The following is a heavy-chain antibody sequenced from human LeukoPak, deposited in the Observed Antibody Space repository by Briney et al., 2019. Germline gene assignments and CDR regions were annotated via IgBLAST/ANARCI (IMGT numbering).Heavy chain of an antibody. J-gene: IGHJ3*02. CDR2: ISAYNGNT. Sequence: ASVKVSCKASGYTFTSYGISWVRQAPGQGLEWMGWISAYNGNTNYAQKLQGRVTMTTDTSTSTAYMELRSLRSDDTAVYYCARAGTLTLYGSSRSYAFDIWGQGTMVTVSS. D-gene: IGHD6-6*01. CDR3: ARAGTLTLYGSSRSYAFDI. CDR1: GYTFTSYG. V-gene: IGHV1-18*01.